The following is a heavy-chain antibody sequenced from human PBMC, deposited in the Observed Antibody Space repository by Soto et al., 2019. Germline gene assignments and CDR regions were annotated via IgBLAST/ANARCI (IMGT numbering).Heavy chain of an antibody. CDR1: VFTFSNYG. CDR3: ARGAAGYYYAMDV. CDR2: IWYDGSNK. D-gene: IGHD6-25*01. Sequence: GGSLRLSCAASVFTFSNYGMHWVRQAPGKGLEWVAIIWYDGSNKYYADSVKGRFTISRDNSKNTLYLQMNSLRAEDTAVYYCARGAAGYYYAMDVWGQGTTVTVSS. J-gene: IGHJ6*02. V-gene: IGHV3-33*01.